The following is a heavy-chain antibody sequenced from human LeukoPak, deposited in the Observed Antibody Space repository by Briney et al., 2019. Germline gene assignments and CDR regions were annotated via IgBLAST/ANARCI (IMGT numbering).Heavy chain of an antibody. J-gene: IGHJ4*02. CDR2: ISFSGST. CDR1: GGSISSYY. Sequence: SETLSLTCTVSGGSISSYYWSWIRQPPGKGLEWIGYISFSGSTNYNPSLKSRVTIVVDTSKNQFSLKLSSVTAADTAVYYCAREGYCSGGACHWAYWGQGTLVTVSS. D-gene: IGHD2-15*01. CDR3: AREGYCSGGACHWAY. V-gene: IGHV4-59*01.